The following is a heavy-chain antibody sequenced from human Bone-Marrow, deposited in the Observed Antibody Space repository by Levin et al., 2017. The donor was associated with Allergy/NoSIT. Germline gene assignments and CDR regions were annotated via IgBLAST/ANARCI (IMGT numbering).Heavy chain of an antibody. CDR2: ISWNSGSI. CDR3: AKLSGSSSFYYYYGMDV. J-gene: IGHJ6*02. D-gene: IGHD6-6*01. V-gene: IGHV3-9*01. Sequence: SLKISCAASGFTSGFIFDDYAMHWVRQAPGKGLEWVSGISWNSGSIAYADSVKGRFTISRDNAKNSLYLQMNSLRAEDTALYYCAKLSGSSSFYYYYGMDVWGQGTTVTVSS. CDR1: GFTSGFIFDDYA.